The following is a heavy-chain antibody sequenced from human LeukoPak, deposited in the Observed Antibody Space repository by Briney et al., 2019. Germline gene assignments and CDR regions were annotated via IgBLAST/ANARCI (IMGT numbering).Heavy chain of an antibody. CDR3: VKSSGSSWYMFDY. D-gene: IGHD6-13*01. CDR2: VTSNGGST. CDR1: GFSVSDNY. V-gene: IGHV3-64D*09. Sequence: PGGSLRLSCAASGFSVSDNYMSWVRQAPGKGLEYVSGVTSNGGSTYYADSVKGRFTISRDNSKNTLYLQMSTLRAEDTAAYYCVKSSGSSWYMFDYWGQGTLVTVSS. J-gene: IGHJ4*02.